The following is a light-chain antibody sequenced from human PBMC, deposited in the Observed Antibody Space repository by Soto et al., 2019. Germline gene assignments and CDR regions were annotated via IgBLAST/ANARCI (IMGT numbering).Light chain of an antibody. Sequence: ETVMTQYPATLSVSPGERATLSCRASRSVGSNLAWYQQKPGQAPRLLIYGASTRATGIPARFSGSGSGTDFNLTISTLEPEDFAVYYCQQRQYWPPITVGPGTRLEIK. CDR3: QQRQYWPPIT. CDR1: RSVGSN. V-gene: IGKV3-15*01. CDR2: GAS. J-gene: IGKJ5*01.